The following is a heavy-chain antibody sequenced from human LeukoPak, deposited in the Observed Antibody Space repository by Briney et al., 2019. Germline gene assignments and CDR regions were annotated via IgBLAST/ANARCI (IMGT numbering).Heavy chain of an antibody. CDR1: GGSISSGGYY. Sequence: SQTLSLTCTVSGGSISSGGYYWSWIRQHPGKGLEWIGYIYYSGSTYYNPSLKSRVTISVDTSKNQFSLKLSSVTAADTAVYYCARSAPYYDSSGPLPGPFDYWGQGTLVTVSS. V-gene: IGHV4-31*03. D-gene: IGHD3-22*01. J-gene: IGHJ4*02. CDR3: ARSAPYYDSSGPLPGPFDY. CDR2: IYYSGST.